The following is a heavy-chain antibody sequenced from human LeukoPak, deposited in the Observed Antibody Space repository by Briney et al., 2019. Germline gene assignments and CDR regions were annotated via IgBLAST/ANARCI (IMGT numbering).Heavy chain of an antibody. V-gene: IGHV4-34*01. CDR1: GESFSKYY. J-gene: IGHJ3*02. Sequence: SETLSLTCAVYGESFSKYYWSWIRQPPGKGLEWIGEINHSGNTNYNPSLKSRVTISVDTSKNQFSLKLSSVTAADTAVYYCASPSGSHAFDTWGQGTMVTVSS. CDR3: ASPSGSHAFDT. D-gene: IGHD1-26*01. CDR2: INHSGNT.